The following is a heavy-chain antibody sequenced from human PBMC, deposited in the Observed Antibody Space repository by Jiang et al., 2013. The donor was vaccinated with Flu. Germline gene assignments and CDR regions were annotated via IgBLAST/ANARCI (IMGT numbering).Heavy chain of an antibody. CDR1: GYTFTGYY. Sequence: SGAEVKKPGASVKVSCKASGYTFTGYYMHWVRQAPGQGLEWMGWINPNSGGTNYAQKFQGWVTMTRDTSISTAYMELSRLRSDDTAVYYCARVWGDGYNWFDPWGQGPWSPSPQ. CDR2: INPNSGGT. V-gene: IGHV1-2*04. CDR3: ARVWGDGYNWFDP. D-gene: IGHD3-16*01. J-gene: IGHJ5*02.